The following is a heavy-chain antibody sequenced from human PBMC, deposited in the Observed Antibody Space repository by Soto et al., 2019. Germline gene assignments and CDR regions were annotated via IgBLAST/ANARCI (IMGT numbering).Heavy chain of an antibody. Sequence: GESLKISCKGSGYSFTSYWIDWVRQMPGKGLEWMGIIYPGGSDTRYSPSFQGQVTISADKSISTAYLQWSSLKASDTAMYYCARGNGLGYCSGGSCPSYGMDVWGQGTTVTVSS. CDR2: IYPGGSDT. CDR1: GYSFTSYW. CDR3: ARGNGLGYCSGGSCPSYGMDV. V-gene: IGHV5-51*01. J-gene: IGHJ6*02. D-gene: IGHD2-15*01.